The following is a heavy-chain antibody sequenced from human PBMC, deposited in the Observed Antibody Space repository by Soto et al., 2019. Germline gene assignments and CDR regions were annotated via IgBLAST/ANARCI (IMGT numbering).Heavy chain of an antibody. CDR2: ISYDGGNK. Sequence: GGSLRLSCAASGFTFSSYAMHWVRQAPGKGLEWVAVISYDGGNKYYADSVKGRFTISRDNSKNTLYLQMNSLRAEDTAVYYCARDNTPFVGATDYWGQGTLVTVSS. CDR3: ARDNTPFVGATDY. V-gene: IGHV3-30-3*01. D-gene: IGHD1-26*01. J-gene: IGHJ4*02. CDR1: GFTFSSYA.